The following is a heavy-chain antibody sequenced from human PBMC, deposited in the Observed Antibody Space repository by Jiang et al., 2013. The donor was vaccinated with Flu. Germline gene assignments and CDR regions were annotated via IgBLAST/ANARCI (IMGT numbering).Heavy chain of an antibody. CDR1: NSAA. CDR3: ARDSAHYDYYDSSGYYYFDY. J-gene: IGHJ4*02. D-gene: IGHD3-22*01. V-gene: IGHV6-1*01. CDR2: TYYRSKWYN. Sequence: NSAAWNWIRQSPSRGLEWLGRTYYRSKWYNDYAVSVKSRITINPDTSKNQFSLQLDSVTPEDTAVYYCARDSAHYDYYDSSGYYYFDYWGQGTLVTVSS.